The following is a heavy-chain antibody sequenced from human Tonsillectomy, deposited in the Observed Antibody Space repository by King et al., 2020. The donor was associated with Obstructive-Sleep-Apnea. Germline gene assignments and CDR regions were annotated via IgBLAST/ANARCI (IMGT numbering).Heavy chain of an antibody. J-gene: IGHJ4*02. D-gene: IGHD4-17*01. CDR3: AKNLSPTD. CDR2: IYYSVST. V-gene: IGHV4-59*03. CDR1: GGSISTYY. Sequence: QLQESGPGLVKPSATLSLTCTVSGGSISTYYWSWIRQPPGKGLEWIGYIYYSVSTNYNPSLKSRVTISVDTSKNQFSLKLSSVTAADTAVYYCAKNLSPTDWGQGTLVTVSS.